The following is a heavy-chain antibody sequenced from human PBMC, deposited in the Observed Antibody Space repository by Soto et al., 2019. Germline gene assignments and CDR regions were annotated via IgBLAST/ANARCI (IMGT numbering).Heavy chain of an antibody. J-gene: IGHJ4*02. V-gene: IGHV1-18*01. CDR3: ARDRNVGYCSSTSCYEVFYFDY. D-gene: IGHD2-2*01. CDR1: GYTFTSYG. Sequence: GASVKVSCKASGYTFTSYGISWVRQAPGQGLEWMGWISAYNGNTNYAQKLQGRVTMTTDTSTSTAYMELRSLRSDDTAVYYCARDRNVGYCSSTSCYEVFYFDYWGQGTLVTVSS. CDR2: ISAYNGNT.